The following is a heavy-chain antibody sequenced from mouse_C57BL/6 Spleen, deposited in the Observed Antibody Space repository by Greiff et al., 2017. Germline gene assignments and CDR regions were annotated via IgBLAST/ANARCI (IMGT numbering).Heavy chain of an antibody. CDR1: GFTFSSYA. Sequence: EVPLVEPGAGVVKPGASLKLSCAASGFTFSSYAMSWVRQSPEKRLEWVAYISSGGDYIYYADTVKGRFTISRANARNTLYLQMSSLKSEDTAMYYCTREPHHDGSGMWYFEVWGTGTTVTVSS. D-gene: IGHD1-1*01. V-gene: IGHV5-9-1*02. J-gene: IGHJ1*03. CDR2: ISSGGDYI. CDR3: TREPHHDGSGMWYFEV.